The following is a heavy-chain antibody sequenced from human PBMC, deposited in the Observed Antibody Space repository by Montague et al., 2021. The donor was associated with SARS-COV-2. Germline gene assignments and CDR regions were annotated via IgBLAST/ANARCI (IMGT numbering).Heavy chain of an antibody. J-gene: IGHJ4*02. D-gene: IGHD4-17*01. CDR1: GVVDLRRRSY. Sequence: SETLSLTCTVSGVVDLRRRSYEHTSDLQSHHDLVCRLLPYKNKYTYYNPSVNGRVTISIDASKNQFSLKLNSLTATDTAIYHCARRRLREDYVDFWGQGTLLTVAS. CDR3: ARRRLREDYVDF. V-gene: IGHV4-39*01. CDR2: PYKNKYT.